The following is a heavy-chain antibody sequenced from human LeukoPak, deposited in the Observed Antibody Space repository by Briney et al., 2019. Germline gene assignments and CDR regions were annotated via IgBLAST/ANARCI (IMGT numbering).Heavy chain of an antibody. CDR3: VKDSNYDFWSGYYKGFDN. Sequence: GGSLRLSCAASGFTSSSYGMHWVRQVPGKGLEWVSGISRDGGRTGYADSVQGRFTISRDNSRNSLHLQMNSLRVEDTAFYYCVKDSNYDFWSGYYKGFDNWGQGTLVTVSS. J-gene: IGHJ4*02. CDR2: ISRDGGRT. D-gene: IGHD3-3*01. CDR1: GFTSSSYG. V-gene: IGHV3-20*04.